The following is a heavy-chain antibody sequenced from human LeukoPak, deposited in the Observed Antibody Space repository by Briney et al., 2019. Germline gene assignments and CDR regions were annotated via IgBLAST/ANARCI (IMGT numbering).Heavy chain of an antibody. V-gene: IGHV4-4*09. CDR3: ARKAPKKGWFDP. CDR2: THPSGNT. Sequence: SETLSLTCTVSGGSNNSYYWSWIRQPPGKGLEWIGYTHPSGNTNYSPSLKSRVTISIDTSRKQFSLKLRSVTAADTAVYYCARKAPKKGWFDPWGQGTLVTVSS. J-gene: IGHJ5*02. CDR1: GGSNNSYY.